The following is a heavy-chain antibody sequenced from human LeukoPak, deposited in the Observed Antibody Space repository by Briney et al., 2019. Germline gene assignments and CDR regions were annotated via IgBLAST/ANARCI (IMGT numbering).Heavy chain of an antibody. D-gene: IGHD6-19*01. CDR2: ISWNSGSI. CDR1: GFTFDDYA. CDR3: AKDILAGGYGMDV. V-gene: IGHV3-9*01. Sequence: GRSLRLSCAASGFTFDDYAMHWVRQAPGKGLEWVSGISWNSGSIGYADSVNGRFTIPRDNAKNSLYLQMNSLRAEDTALYYCAKDILAGGYGMDVWGQGTTVTVSS. J-gene: IGHJ6*02.